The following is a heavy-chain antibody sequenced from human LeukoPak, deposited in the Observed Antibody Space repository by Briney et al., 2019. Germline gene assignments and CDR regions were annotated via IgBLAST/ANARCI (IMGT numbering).Heavy chain of an antibody. CDR1: GASISSSTYY. Sequence: PSETLSLTCTVSGASISSSTYYWSWIRQHPGTGLEWIGYIYYSGSTYYNPSLKSRVTISVDTSKNQFSLKLSSVTAADTAVYYCARDSPGITGTTRRAFDIWGQGTMVTVSS. J-gene: IGHJ3*02. D-gene: IGHD1-7*01. V-gene: IGHV4-31*03. CDR3: ARDSPGITGTTRRAFDI. CDR2: IYYSGST.